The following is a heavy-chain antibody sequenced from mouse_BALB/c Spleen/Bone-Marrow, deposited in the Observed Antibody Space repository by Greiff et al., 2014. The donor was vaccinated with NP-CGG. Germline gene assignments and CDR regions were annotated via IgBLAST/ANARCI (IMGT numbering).Heavy chain of an antibody. D-gene: IGHD1-1*01. J-gene: IGHJ3*01. CDR1: GFTFSTYA. Sequence: EVQRVESGGVLVKPGGSLKLSCAASGFTFSTYAMSWVRQSPEKRLEWVAEISSGGSYTYYPDTVTGRFTISRDNAKNTPYLEMSSLRSEDTAMYYCARDGYGSSDWGQGTLVTVSA. CDR2: ISSGGSYT. V-gene: IGHV5-9-4*01. CDR3: ARDGYGSSD.